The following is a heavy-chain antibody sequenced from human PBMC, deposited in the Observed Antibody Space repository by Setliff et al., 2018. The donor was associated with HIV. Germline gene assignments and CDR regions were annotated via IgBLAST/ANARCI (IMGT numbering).Heavy chain of an antibody. J-gene: IGHJ3*02. Sequence: TGGSLRLSCAASGFTFSSSWMSWVLQAPGKGLEWVAVISYDGGRKDYAESVNGRFTISREDSKSTLYLQMNSLRVEDTAVYYCSAFEMWGQGTMVTVSS. CDR1: GFTFSSSW. CDR3: SAFEM. CDR2: ISYDGGRK. V-gene: IGHV3-33*08.